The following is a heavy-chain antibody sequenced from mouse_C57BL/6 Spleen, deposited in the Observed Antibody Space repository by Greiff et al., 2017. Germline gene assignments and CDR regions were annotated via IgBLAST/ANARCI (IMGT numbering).Heavy chain of an antibody. J-gene: IGHJ4*01. CDR1: GYSITSGYY. CDR3: ANNYYGTMDY. D-gene: IGHD1-1*01. V-gene: IGHV3-6*01. Sequence: EVQLVESGPGLVEPSQSLSLTCSVTGYSITSGYYWNCIRPFPGNKLEWMGYIGYGGSNNYKPSLNNRSSSNRDTYKNQFLLKLSSVTNEDTATYYCANNYYGTMDYWGQGTSVTVSS. CDR2: IGYGGSN.